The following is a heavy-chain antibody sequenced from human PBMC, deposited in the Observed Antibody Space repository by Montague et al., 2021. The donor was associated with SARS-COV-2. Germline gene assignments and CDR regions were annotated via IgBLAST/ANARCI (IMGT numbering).Heavy chain of an antibody. J-gene: IGHJ5*02. CDR3: ARTFWGSWFGESWLGP. Sequence: SETLSLTCTVSGGSISTYYWSWIRQPAGKGLEWIGRIYTNETTNYNPSLRSRVTMSVDTSKNQFSLKLTSVTAADTAVYYCARTFWGSWFGESWLGPWGQGTLVTVSS. CDR1: GGSISTYY. CDR2: IYTNETT. D-gene: IGHD3-10*01. V-gene: IGHV4-4*07.